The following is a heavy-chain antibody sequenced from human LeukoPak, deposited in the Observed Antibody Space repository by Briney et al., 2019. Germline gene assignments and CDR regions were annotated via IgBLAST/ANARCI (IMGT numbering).Heavy chain of an antibody. CDR1: GFTFGNYA. CDR3: AKATQRYCTGGTCSPLDY. J-gene: IGHJ4*02. D-gene: IGHD2-8*02. Sequence: PGGSLSLSCAASGFTFGNYAMAWVRQSPGKGLEWVSCITDIGKNTYHTHSVKGRFTISRDTYKTTLSLQMNRLRVEDTAVYYCAKATQRYCTGGTCSPLDYWGQGTLVTVSS. CDR2: ITDIGKNT. V-gene: IGHV3-23*01.